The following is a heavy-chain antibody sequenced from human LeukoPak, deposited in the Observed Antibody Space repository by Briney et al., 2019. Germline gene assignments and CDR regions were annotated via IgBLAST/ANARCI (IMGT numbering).Heavy chain of an antibody. CDR1: GFTFSSYW. J-gene: IGHJ4*02. CDR3: AREWAGPSFDY. CDR2: IKQDGSEK. V-gene: IGHV3-7*01. Sequence: GGSPRLSCAASGFTFSSYWMSWVRQAPGKGLEWVANIKQDGSEKSYVDSVKGRFTISRDNTKNSLYLQMNSLRAEDTAVYFCAREWAGPSFDYWGQGTLVTVSS. D-gene: IGHD6-19*01.